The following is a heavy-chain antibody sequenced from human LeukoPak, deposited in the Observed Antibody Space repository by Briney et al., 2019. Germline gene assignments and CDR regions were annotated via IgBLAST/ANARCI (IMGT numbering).Heavy chain of an antibody. CDR2: ISSSSSYI. V-gene: IGHV3-21*01. Sequence: GGSLRLSCAASGFTFSSYSMNWVRQAPGKGLEWVSSISSSSSYIYYADSVKGRFTISRDNAKNSLYLQMNSLRAEDTAVYYCARDREYCSSTSCYESLDYWGQGTLVTVSS. CDR1: GFTFSSYS. CDR3: ARDREYCSSTSCYESLDY. D-gene: IGHD2-2*01. J-gene: IGHJ4*02.